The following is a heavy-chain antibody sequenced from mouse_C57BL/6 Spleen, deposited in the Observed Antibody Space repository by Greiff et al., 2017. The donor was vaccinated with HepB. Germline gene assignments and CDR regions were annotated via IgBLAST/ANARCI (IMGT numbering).Heavy chain of an antibody. CDR1: GYTFTSYW. CDR3: ASGDSPWYFDV. J-gene: IGHJ1*03. CDR2: IHPNSGST. Sequence: QVQLKQPGAELVKPGASVKLSCKASGYTFTSYWMHWVKQRPGQGLEWIGMIHPNSGSTNYNEKFKSKATLTVDKSSSTAYMQLSSLTSEDSAVYYCASGDSPWYFDVWGTGTTVTVSS. V-gene: IGHV1-64*01.